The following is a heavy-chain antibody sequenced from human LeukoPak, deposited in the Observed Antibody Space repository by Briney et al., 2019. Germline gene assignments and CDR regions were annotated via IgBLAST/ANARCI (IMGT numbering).Heavy chain of an antibody. CDR1: GFTFSSYA. Sequence: GSLRLSCAASGFTFSSYAMSWVRQAPGKGLEWVSAISGSGGSTYYADSVKGRFTISRDNSKNTLYLQMNSLRAEDTAVYYCAKNTYYDILTGYVGDYWGQGTLVTVSS. D-gene: IGHD3-9*01. CDR3: AKNTYYDILTGYVGDY. CDR2: ISGSGGST. J-gene: IGHJ4*02. V-gene: IGHV3-23*01.